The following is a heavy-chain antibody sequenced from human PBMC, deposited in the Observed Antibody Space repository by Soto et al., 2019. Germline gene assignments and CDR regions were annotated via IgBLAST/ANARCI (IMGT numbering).Heavy chain of an antibody. J-gene: IGHJ4*02. D-gene: IGHD2-2*01. CDR1: GATFSSYT. Sequence: GASVKVSCKASGATFSSYTISWVRQAPGQGLEWMGRIIPILGIANYAQKFQGRVTITADKSTSTAYMELSSLRSEDTAVYYCARGRGYCSSTSCAYYFDYWGQGTLVTVSS. CDR3: ARGRGYCSSTSCAYYFDY. V-gene: IGHV1-69*02. CDR2: IIPILGIA.